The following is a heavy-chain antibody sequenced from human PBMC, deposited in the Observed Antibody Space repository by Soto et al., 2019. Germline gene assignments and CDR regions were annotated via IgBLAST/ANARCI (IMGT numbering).Heavy chain of an antibody. CDR2: ISGGGDRT. Sequence: EVQLLESGGGLVQPGGSLRLSCAASGFTFSNSAMGWVRQAPGKGLEWVSLISGGGDRTYYADSLKGRFTISRDNSKNTLFLQMNSVRAEDTAVYYCATQDFRGTTGTTWGQGTLVTVSS. D-gene: IGHD1-1*01. V-gene: IGHV3-23*01. CDR3: ATQDFRGTTGTT. CDR1: GFTFSNSA. J-gene: IGHJ4*02.